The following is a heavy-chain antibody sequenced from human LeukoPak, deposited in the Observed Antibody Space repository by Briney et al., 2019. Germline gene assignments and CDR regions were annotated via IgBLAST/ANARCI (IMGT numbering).Heavy chain of an antibody. CDR1: GGTFSSYA. CDR3: AKYVWGSYRQRGYFDY. J-gene: IGHJ4*02. D-gene: IGHD3-16*02. CDR2: IIPIFGTA. V-gene: IGHV1-69*13. Sequence: SVKVSCKASGGTFSSYAISWVRQAPGQGLEWMGGIIPIFGTANYAQKFQGRVTITADESTSTAYMELSSLRSEDTAVYYCAKYVWGSYRQRGYFDYWGQGTLVTVSS.